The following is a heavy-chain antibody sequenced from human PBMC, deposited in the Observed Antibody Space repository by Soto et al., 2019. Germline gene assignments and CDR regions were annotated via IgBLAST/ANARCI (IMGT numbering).Heavy chain of an antibody. Sequence: SETLSLTCTVSGGSISSSSYYWGWIRQPPGKGLEWIGSIYYSGSTYYNPSLKSRVTISVDTSKNQFSLKLSSVTAADTAVYYCARIGWADLGELSLSDYWGQGTLVTVSS. CDR1: GGSISSSSYY. V-gene: IGHV4-39*01. J-gene: IGHJ4*02. CDR2: IYYSGST. CDR3: ARIGWADLGELSLSDY. D-gene: IGHD3-16*02.